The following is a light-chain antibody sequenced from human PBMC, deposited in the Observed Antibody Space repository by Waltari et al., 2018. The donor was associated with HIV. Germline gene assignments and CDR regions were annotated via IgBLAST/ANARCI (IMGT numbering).Light chain of an antibody. J-gene: IGLJ2*01. CDR2: IQTGGRH. CDR1: SGHSSYT. V-gene: IGLV4-69*02. Sequence: LTQSPSASASVGASVKLTCTLSSGHSSYTIAGHQQQPQKGPPYLMKIQTGGRHTKGDGIPDRFSGSSSGAALTLTIPRPQSEDDAYYYCQTCGASIHVFGGGTKLTVL. CDR3: QTCGASIHV.